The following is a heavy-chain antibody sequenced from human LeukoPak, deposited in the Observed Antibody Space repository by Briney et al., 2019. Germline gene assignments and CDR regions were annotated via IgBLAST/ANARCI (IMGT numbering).Heavy chain of an antibody. CDR3: TKNTGDFDI. V-gene: IGHV3-15*07. CDR2: VKSVAEGGAS. CDR1: SLIFSHAW. J-gene: IGHJ3*02. D-gene: IGHD4-17*01. Sequence: NAGGSLRLSCAFPSLIFSHAWMNWVRQAPGKGLEWVGRVKSVAEGGASEYGTAVKGRFTISRDDSKKTVYLQMHNLSTEDTALYYCTKNTGDFDIWGQGTMVIVSS.